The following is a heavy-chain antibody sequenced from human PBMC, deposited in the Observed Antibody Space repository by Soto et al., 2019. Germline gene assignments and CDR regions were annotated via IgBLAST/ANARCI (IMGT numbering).Heavy chain of an antibody. CDR2: ISAYNGNT. D-gene: IGHD3-10*01. V-gene: IGHV1-18*01. CDR3: ARDLDGSGSYYTDY. Sequence: ASVKVSCKASGYMFVTYGIDWVRQAPGQGLEWMGWISAYNGNTKYAQNLQGRVTMTTDASTSTAYMEMRSLRSDDTAVYYCARDLDGSGSYYTDYWGPGTLVTVSS. CDR1: GYMFVTYG. J-gene: IGHJ4*02.